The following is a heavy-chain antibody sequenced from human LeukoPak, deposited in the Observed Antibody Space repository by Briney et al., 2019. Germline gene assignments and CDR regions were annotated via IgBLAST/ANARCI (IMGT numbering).Heavy chain of an antibody. CDR3: ARSETGDERIGVDY. J-gene: IGHJ4*02. Sequence: GASVKVSCKASGYTFTNYDINWVRQAPGQGLEWMGWITPNDGHGGYAQNFQGRVTITRDTSISTAYMELSSLRSDDTAVYYCARSETGDERIGVDYWGQGTLVTVSS. CDR2: ITPNDGHG. CDR1: GYTFTNYD. V-gene: IGHV1-8*03. D-gene: IGHD1-14*01.